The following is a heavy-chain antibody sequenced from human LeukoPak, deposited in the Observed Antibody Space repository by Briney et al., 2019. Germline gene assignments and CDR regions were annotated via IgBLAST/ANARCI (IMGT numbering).Heavy chain of an antibody. CDR3: ARDRDGYNSFDY. V-gene: IGHV3-74*01. CDR2: INSDGSST. J-gene: IGHJ4*02. Sequence: PGGSLRLSCTASGFTFSSYWMYWVRQAPGKGLMWVSRINSDGSSTSYADSVKGRFTISRDNAKNTLYLLMNSLRAEDTAVYYCARDRDGYNSFDYWGQGTLVTVSS. CDR1: GFTFSSYW. D-gene: IGHD5-24*01.